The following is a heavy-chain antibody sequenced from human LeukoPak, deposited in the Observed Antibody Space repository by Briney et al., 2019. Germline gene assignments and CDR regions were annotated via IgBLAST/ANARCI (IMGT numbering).Heavy chain of an antibody. V-gene: IGHV3-48*01. D-gene: IGHD3-22*01. CDR1: GFTFSSYI. J-gene: IGHJ4*02. Sequence: GGSLRLSCAASGFTFSSYIMNWVRQAPGKGLEWVSYISSSSSTIYYADSVKGRFTISRDNAKNSLYLQMNSLRAEDTAVYYCARVSITMIVVGDYWGQGTLVTVSS. CDR2: ISSSSSTI. CDR3: ARVSITMIVVGDY.